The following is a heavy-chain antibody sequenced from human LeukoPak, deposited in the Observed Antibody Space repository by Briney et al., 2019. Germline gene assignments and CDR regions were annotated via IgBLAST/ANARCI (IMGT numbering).Heavy chain of an antibody. D-gene: IGHD3-10*01. Sequence: PSETLSLTCAVYGGSFSGYYWSWIRQPPGKGLEWIGEISHSGSTNYNPSLKSRVIISVDTSKNQFSLKLSSVTAADTAVYYCARIRGDYWGQGTLVTVSS. CDR2: ISHSGST. CDR1: GGSFSGYY. J-gene: IGHJ4*02. CDR3: ARIRGDY. V-gene: IGHV4-34*01.